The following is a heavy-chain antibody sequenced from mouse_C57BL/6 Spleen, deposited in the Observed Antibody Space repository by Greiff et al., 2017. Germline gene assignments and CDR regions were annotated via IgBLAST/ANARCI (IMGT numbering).Heavy chain of an antibody. CDR3: ARPHYYGSSWGYYFDY. CDR1: GFTFSDYG. V-gene: IGHV5-17*01. J-gene: IGHJ2*01. Sequence: EVQRVESGGGLVKPGGSLKLSCAASGFTFSDYGMHWVRQAPEKGLEWVAYISSGSSTIYYADTVKGRFTISRDNAKNTLVLQMTSLRSEDTAMYYCARPHYYGSSWGYYFDYWGQGTTLTVSS. CDR2: ISSGSSTI. D-gene: IGHD1-1*01.